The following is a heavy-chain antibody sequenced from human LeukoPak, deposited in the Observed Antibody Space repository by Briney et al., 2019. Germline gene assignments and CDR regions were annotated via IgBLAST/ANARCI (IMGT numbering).Heavy chain of an antibody. D-gene: IGHD4-17*01. CDR2: IRSKANSYAT. J-gene: IGHJ4*02. Sequence: GGSLRLSCAASGFTFSGSAMHWVRQASGKGLEWVGRIRSKANSYATAYAASVKGRFTISRDDSENTAYLQMNSLKTEDTAVYYCTRHAHTGTFDYWGQGTLVTVSS. CDR3: TRHAHTGTFDY. CDR1: GFTFSGSA. V-gene: IGHV3-73*01.